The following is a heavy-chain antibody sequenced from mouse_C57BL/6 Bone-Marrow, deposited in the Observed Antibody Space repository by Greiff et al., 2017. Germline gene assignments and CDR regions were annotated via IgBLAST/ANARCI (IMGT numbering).Heavy chain of an antibody. CDR2: IYPGNSDT. D-gene: IGHD2-1*01. V-gene: IGHV1-5*01. CDR1: GYTFTSYW. J-gene: IGHJ4*01. CDR3: TPMVTTRYYAMGY. Sequence: VQLQQSGTVLARPGASVKMSCKTSGYTFTSYWMHWVKQRPGQGLEWIGAIYPGNSDTSYNQKFKGKAKLTAVTSASTAYMERSSLTNEDSAVYYCTPMVTTRYYAMGYWGQGTSVTVSS.